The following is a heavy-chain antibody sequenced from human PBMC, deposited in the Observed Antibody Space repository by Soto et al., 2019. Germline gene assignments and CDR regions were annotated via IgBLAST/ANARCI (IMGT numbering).Heavy chain of an antibody. CDR2: IYTSGST. Sequence: SQTLSLTCTVSGGSISSYYWSWIRQPAGTGLEWIGRIYTSGSTNYNPSLKSRVTMSVDTSKNQFSLKLSSVTAADTAVYYCARVPLPNYYYYGMDVWGQGTTVTVSS. CDR1: GGSISSYY. V-gene: IGHV4-4*07. CDR3: ARVPLPNYYYYGMDV. J-gene: IGHJ6*02.